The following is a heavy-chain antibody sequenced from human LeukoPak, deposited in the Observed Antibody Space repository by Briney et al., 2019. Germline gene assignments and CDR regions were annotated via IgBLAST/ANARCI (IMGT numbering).Heavy chain of an antibody. J-gene: IGHJ6*03. CDR2: ISSSGGST. CDR3: AKVSDYSYYYYMDV. CDR1: GFTFADYA. Sequence: PGGSLRLSCAASGFTFADYAMSWVRQAPGKGLEWVSGISSSGGSTYYADSVKGRFTVSRDNFKNTLFLQVNSLRAEDTAVYYCAKVSDYSYYYYMDVWGKGTTVTVSS. V-gene: IGHV3-23*01.